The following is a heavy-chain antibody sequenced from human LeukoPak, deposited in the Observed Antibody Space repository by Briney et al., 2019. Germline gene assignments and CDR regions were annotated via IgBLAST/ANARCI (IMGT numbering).Heavy chain of an antibody. J-gene: IGHJ4*02. D-gene: IGHD3-10*01. CDR2: ISSSGSTI. CDR3: ARGEWFGESPIDY. Sequence: GGSLRLSCAASGFTFSDYYMSWIRQAPGKGLEWVSYISSSGSTIYYADSVKGRFTISRDNAKNSLYLQTNSLRAEDTAVYYCARGEWFGESPIDYWGQGTLVTVSS. V-gene: IGHV3-11*01. CDR1: GFTFSDYY.